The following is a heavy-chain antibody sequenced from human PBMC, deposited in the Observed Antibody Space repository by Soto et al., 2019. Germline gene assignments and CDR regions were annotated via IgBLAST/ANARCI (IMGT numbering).Heavy chain of an antibody. CDR2: IIPIFGTA. D-gene: IGHD3-3*01. J-gene: IGHJ6*02. Sequence: ASVKVSCKASGGTFSSYAISWVRQAPGQGLEWMGGIIPIFGTANYAQKFQGRVTITADESTSTAYMELSSLRSEDTAVYYCARAGLRFLEWLPQTYSYGMDVWGQGTTVTLSS. CDR1: GGTFSSYA. V-gene: IGHV1-69*13. CDR3: ARAGLRFLEWLPQTYSYGMDV.